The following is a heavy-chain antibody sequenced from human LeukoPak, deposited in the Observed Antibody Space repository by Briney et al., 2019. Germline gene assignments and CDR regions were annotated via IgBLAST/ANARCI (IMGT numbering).Heavy chain of an antibody. D-gene: IGHD3-10*01. CDR1: GFTFSSYW. V-gene: IGHV3-7*01. J-gene: IGHJ4*02. CDR2: IKQDGSEK. CDR3: ARDYYYGSGSYYNEGYYFDY. Sequence: PGGSLRLSCAASGFTFSSYWMSWVRQAPGKGLEWVANIKQDGSEKYHVDSVKGRFTISRDNAKNSLYLQMNSLRAEDTAVYYCARDYYYGSGSYYNEGYYFDYWGQGTLVTVSS.